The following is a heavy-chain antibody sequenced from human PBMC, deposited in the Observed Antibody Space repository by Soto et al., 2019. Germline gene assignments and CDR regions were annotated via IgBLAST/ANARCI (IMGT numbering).Heavy chain of an antibody. V-gene: IGHV4-34*01. CDR3: ARRESSRWHYFDY. D-gene: IGHD6-13*01. J-gene: IGHJ4*02. Sequence: SETLSLTCAVYGGSFSGYYWSWIRQPPGKGLEWIGEINHSGSTNYNPSLKSRVTISVDTSKNQFSLKLSSVTAADTAVYYCARRESSRWHYFDYRGQGSVVTVSS. CDR1: GGSFSGYY. CDR2: INHSGST.